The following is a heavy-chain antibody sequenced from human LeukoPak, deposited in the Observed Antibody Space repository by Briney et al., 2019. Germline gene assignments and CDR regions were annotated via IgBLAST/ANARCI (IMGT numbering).Heavy chain of an antibody. CDR3: ARDYYDSSGSIPYYYYMDV. J-gene: IGHJ6*03. CDR2: ISAYNGNT. V-gene: IGHV1-18*01. D-gene: IGHD3-22*01. Sequence: ASVKVSCKASGYTFTSYGISWVRQARGQGLEWMGWISAYNGNTNYAQKLQGRVTMTTDTSTSTAYMELRSLRSDDTAVYYCARDYYDSSGSIPYYYYMDVWGKGTTVTVSS. CDR1: GYTFTSYG.